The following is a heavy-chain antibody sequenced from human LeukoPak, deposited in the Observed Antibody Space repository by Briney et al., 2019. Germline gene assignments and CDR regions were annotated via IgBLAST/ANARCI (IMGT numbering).Heavy chain of an antibody. V-gene: IGHV1-2*02. CDR1: GYTFTGYY. CDR2: INPNSGGT. CDR3: ARVFGSGWKEDY. Sequence: GASVKVSCKASGYTFTGYYMHWVRQAPGQGLEWMGWINPNSGGTNYAQKFQGRVAMTRDTSISTAYMELSRLRSDDTAVYYCARVFGSGWKEDYWGQGTLVTVSS. D-gene: IGHD6-19*01. J-gene: IGHJ4*02.